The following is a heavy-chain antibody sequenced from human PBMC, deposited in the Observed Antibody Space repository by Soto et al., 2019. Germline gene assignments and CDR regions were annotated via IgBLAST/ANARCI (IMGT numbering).Heavy chain of an antibody. Sequence: ASVKVSCKASGGTFSSYAISWVRQAPGQGLEWMGGIIPIFGTANYAQKFQGRVTITADESTSTAYMELSSLRSEDTAVYYCARDKGITGTKRWDYYYYYGMDVWGQGTTVTVSS. D-gene: IGHD1-7*01. V-gene: IGHV1-69*13. CDR2: IIPIFGTA. J-gene: IGHJ6*02. CDR1: GGTFSSYA. CDR3: ARDKGITGTKRWDYYYYYGMDV.